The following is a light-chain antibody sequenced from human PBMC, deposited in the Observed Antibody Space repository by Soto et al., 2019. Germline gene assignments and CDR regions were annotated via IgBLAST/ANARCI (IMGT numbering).Light chain of an antibody. CDR3: QSYDSSLTGRV. J-gene: IGLJ3*02. CDR1: SSNIGAGYD. CDR2: GNS. Sequence: QLVLTQPPSVSGAPGQRVTISCTGSSSNIGAGYDVHWYQQLPAIDPKLLIYGNSNRPSGVADRFSASKSGTSATLAITGLQAEDEADYYCQSYDSSLTGRVFGGGTKLTVL. V-gene: IGLV1-40*01.